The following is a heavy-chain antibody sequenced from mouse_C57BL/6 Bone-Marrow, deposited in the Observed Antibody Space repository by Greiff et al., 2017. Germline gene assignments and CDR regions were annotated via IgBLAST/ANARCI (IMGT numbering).Heavy chain of an antibody. CDR2: INPSTGGT. J-gene: IGHJ1*03. D-gene: IGHD2-4*01. CDR1: GYSFTGYY. CDR3: ARGDYDWYFDV. Sequence: EVQLQQSGPELVKPGASVKISCKASGYSFTGYYMNWVKQSPEKSLEWIGEINPSTGGTTYNQKFKAKATLTVDKSSSTAYKQLKSLTSEDSAVYYCARGDYDWYFDVWGTGTTVTVSS. V-gene: IGHV1-42*01.